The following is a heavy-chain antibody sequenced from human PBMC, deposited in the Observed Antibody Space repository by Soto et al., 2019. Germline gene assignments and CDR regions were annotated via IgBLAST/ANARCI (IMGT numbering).Heavy chain of an antibody. Sequence: SETLSLTCTVSGGSISSYYWSWIRQPPGKGLEWIGYIYYSGSTNYNPSLKSRVTISVDTSKNQFSLKLSSVTAADTAVYYCARVRDGPYYYDSSGYPLGGFDYWGQGTLVTVSS. CDR2: IYYSGST. CDR1: GGSISSYY. CDR3: ARVRDGPYYYDSSGYPLGGFDY. J-gene: IGHJ4*02. V-gene: IGHV4-59*01. D-gene: IGHD3-22*01.